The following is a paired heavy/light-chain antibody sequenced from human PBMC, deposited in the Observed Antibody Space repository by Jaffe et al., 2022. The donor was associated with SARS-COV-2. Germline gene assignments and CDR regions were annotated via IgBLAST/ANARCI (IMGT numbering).Light chain of an antibody. Sequence: EIVLTQSPGTLSLSPGERATLSCRASQSVSSSYLAWYQQKPGQAPRLLIYGASSRATGIPDRFSGSGSGTDFTLTISRLEPEDFAVYYCQQYGSSLLFTFGPGTKVDIK. CDR3: QQYGSSLLFT. J-gene: IGKJ3*01. V-gene: IGKV3-20*01. CDR1: QSVSSSY. CDR2: GAS.
Heavy chain of an antibody. CDR3: ARDLRAPGGWFGELLLPGPFDY. CDR1: GYTFTSYA. J-gene: IGHJ4*02. D-gene: IGHD3-10*01. Sequence: QVQLVQSGAEVKKPGASVKVSCKASGYTFTSYAMHWVRQAPGQRLEWMGWINAGNGNTKYSQKFQGRVTITRDTSASTAYMELSSLRSEDTAVYYCARDLRAPGGWFGELLLPGPFDYWGQGTLVTVSS. CDR2: INAGNGNT. V-gene: IGHV1-3*01.